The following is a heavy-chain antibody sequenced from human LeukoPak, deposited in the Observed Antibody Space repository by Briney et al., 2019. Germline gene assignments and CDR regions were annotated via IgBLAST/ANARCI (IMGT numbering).Heavy chain of an antibody. D-gene: IGHD3-10*01. J-gene: IGHJ4*02. CDR3: ATDKITRPTGLFLRLWFGELHY. CDR1: GYTLTELS. CDR2: FDPEDGET. V-gene: IGHV1-24*01. Sequence: ASVKVSCKFSGYTLTELSMHWGRQAPGKGLEWVGGFDPEDGETIYAQKFQGRVTMTEDTSTDTAYMELSSLRSEDTAVYYCATDKITRPTGLFLRLWFGELHYWGQGTLVTVSS.